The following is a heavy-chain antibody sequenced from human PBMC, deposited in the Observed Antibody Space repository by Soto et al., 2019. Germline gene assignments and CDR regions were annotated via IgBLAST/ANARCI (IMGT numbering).Heavy chain of an antibody. D-gene: IGHD3-3*01. V-gene: IGHV3-30*18. CDR3: AKGNYDFWSGYYGVDY. CDR2: ISYDGSNK. J-gene: IGHJ4*02. CDR1: GFTFSSYG. Sequence: QVQLVESGGGVVQPGRSLGLSCAASGFTFSSYGMHWVRQAPGKGLEWVAVISYDGSNKYYADSVKGRFTISRDNSKNTLYLQMNSLRAEDTAVYYCAKGNYDFWSGYYGVDYWGQGTLVTVSS.